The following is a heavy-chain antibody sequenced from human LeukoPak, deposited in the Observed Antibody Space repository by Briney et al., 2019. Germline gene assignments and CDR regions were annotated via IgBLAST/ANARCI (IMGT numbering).Heavy chain of an antibody. CDR3: ARHAEHCSGGSCYSGGAFDI. CDR2: IYYSGST. Sequence: KPSETLSLTCTVSGGSISSSSYYWGWIRQPPGKGLEWIGSIYYSGSTYYNPSLKSRVTISVDTSKNQFSLKLSSVTAADTAAYYCARHAEHCSGGSCYSGGAFDIWGQGTMVTVSS. CDR1: GGSISSSSYY. D-gene: IGHD2-15*01. J-gene: IGHJ3*02. V-gene: IGHV4-39*01.